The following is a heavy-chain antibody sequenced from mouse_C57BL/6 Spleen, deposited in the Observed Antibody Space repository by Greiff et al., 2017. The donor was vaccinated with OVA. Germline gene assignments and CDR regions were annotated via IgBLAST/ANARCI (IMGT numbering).Heavy chain of an antibody. D-gene: IGHD2-4*01. J-gene: IGHJ3*01. CDR3: ARGRGIYYDHAWFAY. CDR2: IYPGSGNT. Sequence: QVQLQQSGAELVRPGASVKLSCKASGYTFTDYYINWVKQRPGQGLEWIARIYPGSGNTYYNEKFKGKATLTAEKSSSTAYMQLSSLTSEDSAVYFCARGRGIYYDHAWFAYWGQGTLVTVSA. CDR1: GYTFTDYY. V-gene: IGHV1-76*01.